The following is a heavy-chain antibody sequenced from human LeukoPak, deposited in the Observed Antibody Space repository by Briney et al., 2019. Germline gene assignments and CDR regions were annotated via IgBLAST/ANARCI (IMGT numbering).Heavy chain of an antibody. CDR1: GYTFTSYD. CDR2: MNPNSGNT. J-gene: IGHJ6*03. V-gene: IGHV1-8*01. D-gene: IGHD2-15*01. CDR3: ARRVAATGYYYYYYMDV. Sequence: ASVKVSCKASGYTFTSYDINWVRQATGQGLEWMGWMNPNSGNTGYAQKFQGRVTMTRNTSISTAYMELSSLRSEDTAVYYCARRVAATGYYYYYYMDVWGKGTTVTVPS.